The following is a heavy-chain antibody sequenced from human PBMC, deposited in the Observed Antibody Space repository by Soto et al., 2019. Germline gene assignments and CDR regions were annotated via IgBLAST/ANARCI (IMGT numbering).Heavy chain of an antibody. CDR3: ARGYDILTGYSYWFDP. J-gene: IGHJ5*02. D-gene: IGHD3-9*01. CDR2: ISSNGGST. V-gene: IGHV3-64*01. Sequence: GGSLRLSCAASGFTFSSYAMHWVRQAPGKGLEYVSAISSNGGSTYYANSVKGRFTISRDNSKNTLYLQMGSLRAEDMAVYYCARGYDILTGYSYWFDPWGQGTLVTVSS. CDR1: GFTFSSYA.